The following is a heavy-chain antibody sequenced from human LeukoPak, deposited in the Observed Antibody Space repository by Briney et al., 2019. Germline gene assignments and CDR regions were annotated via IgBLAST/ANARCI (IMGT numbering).Heavy chain of an antibody. CDR2: IWYDGSNK. D-gene: IGHD1-26*01. CDR1: GFTFSSYA. V-gene: IGHV3-33*08. Sequence: GGSLRLSCAASGFTFSSYAMSWVRQAPGKGLEWVAVIWYDGSNKYYADSVKGRFTISRDNSKNTLYLQMNSLRAEDTAVYYCARDLSGSYLAYYFDYWGQGTLVTVSS. J-gene: IGHJ4*02. CDR3: ARDLSGSYLAYYFDY.